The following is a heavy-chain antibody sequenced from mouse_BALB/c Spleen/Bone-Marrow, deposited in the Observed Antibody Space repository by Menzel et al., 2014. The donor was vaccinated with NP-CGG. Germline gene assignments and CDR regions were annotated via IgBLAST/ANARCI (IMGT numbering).Heavy chain of an antibody. CDR2: INPDSSTI. CDR3: ARLGYYGTMDY. D-gene: IGHD1-1*01. Sequence: EVKLQESGGGLVQPGGSLKLSCAASGFDSSGYWMRWVRQAPGKGLEWIGEINPDSSTINYTPSLKDKFIISRDTSKNTLYLQMSKVRSEDTALYYCARLGYYGTMDYWGQGTSVTVSS. J-gene: IGHJ4*01. V-gene: IGHV4-1*02. CDR1: GFDSSGYW.